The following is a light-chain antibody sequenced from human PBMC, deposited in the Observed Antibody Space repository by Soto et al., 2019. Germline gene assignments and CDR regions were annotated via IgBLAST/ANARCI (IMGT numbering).Light chain of an antibody. CDR2: ANT. CDR3: QSYDSSLGGHVV. Sequence: QSVLTQPPSVSGAPGQRVTISCTGSSSNIGAGYDVHWYQQLPGTAPKLLIYANTNRPSGVPDRFSGSKSGTSASLAITGLQAEDEADYYCQSYDSSLGGHVVFGGGTKVTVL. CDR1: SSNIGAGYD. J-gene: IGLJ2*01. V-gene: IGLV1-40*01.